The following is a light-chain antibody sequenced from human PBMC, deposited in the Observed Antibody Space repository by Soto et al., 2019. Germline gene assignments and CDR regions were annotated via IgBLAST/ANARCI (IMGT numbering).Light chain of an antibody. CDR1: QSVYSN. J-gene: IGKJ1*01. CDR3: QKYNNWPPT. V-gene: IGKV3-15*01. CDR2: GAS. Sequence: EIVMTQSPATLSVSPGERATLSCRASQSVYSNLAWYQQKPGQAPRLLIYGASTRATGIPARFSGSGSGTEFTLTISSLQSEDFAVYYCQKYNNWPPTFGQGTKVEIK.